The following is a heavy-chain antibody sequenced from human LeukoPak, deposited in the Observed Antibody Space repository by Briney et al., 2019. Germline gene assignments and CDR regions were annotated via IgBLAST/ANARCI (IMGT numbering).Heavy chain of an antibody. Sequence: PGGSLRLSCAASGLTFSSSWVSWVRQAPGKGLEWVANINQDGGEKYYVDSVKGRCTISRDNAKNALYLQMDSLRAEDTAVYYCARDRGCNYWGQGTLVTVSS. V-gene: IGHV3-7*05. CDR3: ARDRGCNY. CDR2: INQDGGEK. J-gene: IGHJ4*02. CDR1: GLTFSSSW.